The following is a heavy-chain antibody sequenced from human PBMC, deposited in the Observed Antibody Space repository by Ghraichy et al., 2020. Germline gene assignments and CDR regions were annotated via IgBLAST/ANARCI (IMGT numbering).Heavy chain of an antibody. CDR3: ARHVRGHFDP. V-gene: IGHV4-39*01. J-gene: IGHJ5*02. Sequence: GSLRLSCTVSGGSISSSSYYWGWIRQPPGKGLEWIGSIYYSGSTYYNPSLKSRVTISVDTSKNQFSLKLSSVTAADTAVYYCARHVRGHFDPWGQGTLVTVSS. CDR1: GGSISSSSYY. D-gene: IGHD3-10*02. CDR2: IYYSGST.